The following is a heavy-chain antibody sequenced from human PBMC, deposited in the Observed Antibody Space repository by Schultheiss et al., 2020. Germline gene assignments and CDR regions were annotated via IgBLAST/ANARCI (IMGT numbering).Heavy chain of an antibody. Sequence: GGSLRLSCAASGFTFRDYYMAWIRQAPGKGLEWISYITSASFSDYTSYADSVKGRFTISRDNAKNSLYLQMNSLRAEDTAVYYCARDHREGGQGTTVTVAS. CDR1: GFTFRDYY. CDR2: ITSASFSDYT. J-gene: IGHJ6*02. D-gene: IGHD3-10*01. CDR3: ARDHRE. V-gene: IGHV3-11*06.